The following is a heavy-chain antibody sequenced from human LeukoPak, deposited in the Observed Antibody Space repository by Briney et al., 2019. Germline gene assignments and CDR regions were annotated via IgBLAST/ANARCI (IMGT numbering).Heavy chain of an antibody. CDR3: AKDPANQLLYPAHFSH. Sequence: GGSLGLSCAASGFTFSSYVMNWVRQAPGKGLEWVSAISGSGVSTSYADSVKGRFTISRDNSKSTLYLHMNSLRAEDTAIYFCAKDPANQLLYPAHFSHWGQGTLVTVSS. J-gene: IGHJ1*01. D-gene: IGHD2-2*01. CDR1: GFTFSSYV. CDR2: ISGSGVST. V-gene: IGHV3-23*01.